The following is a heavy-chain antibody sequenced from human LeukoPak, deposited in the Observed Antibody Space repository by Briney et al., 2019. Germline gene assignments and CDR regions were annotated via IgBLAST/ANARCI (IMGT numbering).Heavy chain of an antibody. CDR3: ARLDTAMVGRFDY. V-gene: IGHV3-64*01. J-gene: IGHJ4*02. D-gene: IGHD5-18*01. CDR1: GFTFSNYA. Sequence: GGSLRLSCAASGFTFSNYAMHWVRQAPGKGLEYVSAISSNGGSTYYANSVKGRFTISRDNSKNTLYLQMGSLRAEDTAVYYCARLDTAMVGRFDYWGQGTLVTVSS. CDR2: ISSNGGST.